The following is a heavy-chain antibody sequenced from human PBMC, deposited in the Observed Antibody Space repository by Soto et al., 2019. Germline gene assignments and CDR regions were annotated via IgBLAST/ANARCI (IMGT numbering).Heavy chain of an antibody. V-gene: IGHV3-74*01. J-gene: IGHJ4*02. CDR2: IISDGSST. Sequence: GGSLRLSCSASGFSFSSFWMHSVRQAPGKGLVWVSRIISDGSSTTYADSVKGRFTISRGNAKNTFYLQMNSLRAEDTAVYYCVRHFDKWGQGTLVTVSS. CDR1: GFSFSSFW. CDR3: VRHFDK.